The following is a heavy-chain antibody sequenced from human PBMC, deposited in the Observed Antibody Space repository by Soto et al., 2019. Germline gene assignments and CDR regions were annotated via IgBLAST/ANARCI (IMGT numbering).Heavy chain of an antibody. J-gene: IGHJ4*02. CDR2: IGGSGGST. V-gene: IGHV3-23*01. Sequence: PGGSLRLSCAASGFTFSSYAMNWVRQAPGKGLEWVSAIGGSGGSTYYAEIVKGRFTISRDNSKNTLYPQMNSLRAEDTAIYYCAKSEPYSSVRGGADYWGQGTPVTVSS. CDR1: GFTFSSYA. D-gene: IGHD6-19*01. CDR3: AKSEPYSSVRGGADY.